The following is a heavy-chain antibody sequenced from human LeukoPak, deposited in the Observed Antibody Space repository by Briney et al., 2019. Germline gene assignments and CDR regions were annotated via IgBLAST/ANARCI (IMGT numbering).Heavy chain of an antibody. CDR3: AKQGFGC. CDR1: EFTLSSYA. V-gene: IGHV3-23*01. J-gene: IGHJ4*02. Sequence: GGSLRLSCTGSEFTLSSYAMSWVRQAPGEGLEWVSTISGSADNTNYAEAVKGRFTISRDNSKNTMYLQMNSLRAEDTAVYYCAKQGFGCWGQGTLVTVSS. CDR2: ISGSADNT.